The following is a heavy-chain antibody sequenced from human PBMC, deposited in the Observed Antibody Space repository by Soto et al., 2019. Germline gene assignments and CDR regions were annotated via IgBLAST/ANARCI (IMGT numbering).Heavy chain of an antibody. CDR3: ARHTYLQH. CDR1: GYSFSTYW. CDR2: IFPADSDT. J-gene: IGHJ1*01. Sequence: GESLKISCQASGYSFSTYWIGWVRQMPGRGLEWMGIIFPADSDTRYSPSFQGQVTISVDKSISTAFLQWSSLKASDTAMYYCARHTYLQHWGQGTLVTVSS. V-gene: IGHV5-51*01.